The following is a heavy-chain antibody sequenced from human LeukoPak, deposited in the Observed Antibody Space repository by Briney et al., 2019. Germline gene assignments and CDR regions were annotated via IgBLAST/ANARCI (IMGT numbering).Heavy chain of an antibody. CDR3: ARDLGYCSGGSCGWFDP. Sequence: GGSLRLSCAASGFTFSSYAMSWVRQAPGKGLEWVSYISSSDSTIYYADSVKGRFTISRDNAKNSLYLQMNSLRAEDTAVYYCARDLGYCSGGSCGWFDPWGQGTLVTVSS. J-gene: IGHJ5*02. CDR1: GFTFSSYA. CDR2: ISSSDSTI. V-gene: IGHV3-48*04. D-gene: IGHD2-15*01.